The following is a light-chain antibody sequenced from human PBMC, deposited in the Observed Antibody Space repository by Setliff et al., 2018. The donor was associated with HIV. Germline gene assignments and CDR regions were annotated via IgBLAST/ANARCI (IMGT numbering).Light chain of an antibody. CDR1: SGDVGRYNL. CDR3: CSNTGSDTYV. J-gene: IGLJ1*01. V-gene: IGLV2-23*01. CDR2: QAS. Sequence: QSALTQPPSASGSPGQSVTISCTGTSGDVGRYNLVSWYQQQPGKPPKLMIYQASKRPSGVSNRFSGSKSGNTASLTISGLQAEDEADYYCCSNTGSDTYVFGTGTKV.